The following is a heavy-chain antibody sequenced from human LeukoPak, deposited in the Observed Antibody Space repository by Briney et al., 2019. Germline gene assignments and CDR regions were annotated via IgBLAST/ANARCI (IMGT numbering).Heavy chain of an antibody. V-gene: IGHV3-74*01. D-gene: IGHD6-6*01. Sequence: PGGSLRLSCAASGFTFSSYWMHWVRQAPGKGLVWVSRIHSDGSVTRYADSVKGRFTISRDNAKNTLFLQMNSLRAEDTAVYYCASEASYSSTSDYWGQGTLVTVSS. CDR1: GFTFSSYW. CDR3: ASEASYSSTSDY. CDR2: IHSDGSVT. J-gene: IGHJ4*02.